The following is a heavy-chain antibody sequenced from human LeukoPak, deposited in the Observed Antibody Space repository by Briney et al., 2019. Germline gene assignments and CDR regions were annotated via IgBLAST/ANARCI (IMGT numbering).Heavy chain of an antibody. CDR3: ARAPDIVVVPAAITDYYYYGMDV. V-gene: IGHV3-30*03. CDR2: ISWDGTAQ. Sequence: GRSLRLSCAASGFTFSDYGMHWVRQAPGKGLEWVAVISWDGTAQHYVDSVKGRFTISRDNAKNSLYLQMNSLRAEDTAVYYCARAPDIVVVPAAITDYYYYGMDVWGKGTTVTVSS. J-gene: IGHJ6*04. D-gene: IGHD2-2*01. CDR1: GFTFSDYG.